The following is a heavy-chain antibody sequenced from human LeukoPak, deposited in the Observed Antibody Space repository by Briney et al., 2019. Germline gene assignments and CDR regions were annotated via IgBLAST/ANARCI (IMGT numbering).Heavy chain of an antibody. CDR2: LRHDETEM. Sequence: PGGSLRLSCAASGFTISNYGMHWVRQAPGKGLEWVAFLRHDETEMRYADSVKGRFTISRDRSKNTLYLQMKSLGPEDTAMYYCTNILGIAAREYFQHWGQGTLVTVSS. V-gene: IGHV3-30*02. D-gene: IGHD6-6*01. CDR1: GFTISNYG. J-gene: IGHJ1*01. CDR3: TNILGIAAREYFQH.